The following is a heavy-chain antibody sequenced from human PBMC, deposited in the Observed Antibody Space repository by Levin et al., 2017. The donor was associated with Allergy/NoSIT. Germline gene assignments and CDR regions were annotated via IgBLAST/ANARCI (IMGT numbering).Heavy chain of an antibody. CDR3: ARGSGSGANGMDV. Sequence: ESLKISCKASGYPFSNYDFTWVRQAPGQGLEWMGWISRYSTNTNYAQKFQGRVTVTTDTSTSTAYMELRSLRFDDTAVYYCARGSGSGANGMDVWGQGTTVTVSS. J-gene: IGHJ6*02. V-gene: IGHV1-18*01. CDR1: GYPFSNYD. CDR2: ISRYSTNT. D-gene: IGHD1-26*01.